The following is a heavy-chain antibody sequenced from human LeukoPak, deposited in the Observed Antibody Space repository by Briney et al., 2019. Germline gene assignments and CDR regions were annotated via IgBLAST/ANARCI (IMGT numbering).Heavy chain of an antibody. CDR3: ARNFLGYCSSTSCYYYGMDV. D-gene: IGHD2-2*01. J-gene: IGHJ6*02. CDR1: GFTFSSYN. Sequence: GGSLRLSCAASGFTFSSYNMNWVRQAPGKGLEWVSSISSSSSYIYYADSVKGRFTISRDNAKNSLYLQMNSLRAEDTAVYYCARNFLGYCSSTSCYYYGMDVWGQGTTVTVSS. CDR2: ISSSSSYI. V-gene: IGHV3-21*01.